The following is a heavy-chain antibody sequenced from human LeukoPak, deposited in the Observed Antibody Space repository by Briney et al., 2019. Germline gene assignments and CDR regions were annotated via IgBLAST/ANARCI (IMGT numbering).Heavy chain of an antibody. V-gene: IGHV1-18*01. CDR3: ARDMVRGVIDDY. D-gene: IGHD3-10*01. J-gene: IGHJ4*02. CDR2: ISAYNGNT. CDR1: GYTFTNYG. Sequence: ASVKVSCKASGYTFTNYGISWVRQAPGQGLEWMGWISAYNGNTNYAQKLQGRVTMTTGTSTSTAYMELRSLRSDDTAVYYCARDMVRGVIDDYWGQGTLVTVSS.